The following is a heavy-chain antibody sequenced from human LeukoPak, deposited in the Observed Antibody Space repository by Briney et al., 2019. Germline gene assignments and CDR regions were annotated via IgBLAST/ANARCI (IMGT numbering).Heavy chain of an antibody. CDR1: GGSISSYY. J-gene: IGHJ4*02. V-gene: IGHV4-4*07. Sequence: PSETLSLTCTVSGGSISSYYWSWIRQPAGKGLEWIGRIYTSGSTNYNPSLKSRVTMSVDTSKNQFSLKLSSVTAADTAVYYCASTYGSGSYSKGRFDYWGQGTLVTVSS. CDR3: ASTYGSGSYSKGRFDY. CDR2: IYTSGST. D-gene: IGHD3-10*01.